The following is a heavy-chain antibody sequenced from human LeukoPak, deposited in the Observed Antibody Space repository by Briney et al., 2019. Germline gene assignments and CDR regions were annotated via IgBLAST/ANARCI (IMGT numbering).Heavy chain of an antibody. J-gene: IGHJ4*02. Sequence: GGSLRLSCAASGFTFNIYAMSWVRQAPGMGLEWVSAISGRGGSTYYADSVKGRFIISRDNSKNTLFLQMNSLRAEDTEVYYCAKDAVYDDSSGYFDYWGQGTLVTVSS. CDR1: GFTFNIYA. CDR2: ISGRGGST. D-gene: IGHD3-22*01. CDR3: AKDAVYDDSSGYFDY. V-gene: IGHV3-23*01.